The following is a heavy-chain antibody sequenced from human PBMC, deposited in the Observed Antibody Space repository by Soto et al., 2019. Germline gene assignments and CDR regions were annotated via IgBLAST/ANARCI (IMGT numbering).Heavy chain of an antibody. J-gene: IGHJ5*02. Sequence: PSETLSLTCAVYGGSFSGYYWSWIRQPPGKGLEWIGEINHSGSTNYNPSLKSRVTISVDTSKNQFSLKLSSVTAADTAVYYCARAELGYCSGGSCYPPKNNWFDPWGQGTLVTVSS. D-gene: IGHD2-15*01. CDR1: GGSFSGYY. CDR3: ARAELGYCSGGSCYPPKNNWFDP. CDR2: INHSGST. V-gene: IGHV4-34*01.